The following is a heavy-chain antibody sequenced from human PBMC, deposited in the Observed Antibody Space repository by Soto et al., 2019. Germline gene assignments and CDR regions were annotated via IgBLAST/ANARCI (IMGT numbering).Heavy chain of an antibody. D-gene: IGHD1-7*01. CDR3: AKDNNWNYDY. J-gene: IGHJ4*02. CDR2: ISYDGSNK. Sequence: LQTPGKGLEWVAAISYDGSNKYYADSVKGRFTISRDNSKNTLYLQMNSLRAEDMAVYYCAKDNNWNYDYWGQGTLVTVSS. V-gene: IGHV3-30*18.